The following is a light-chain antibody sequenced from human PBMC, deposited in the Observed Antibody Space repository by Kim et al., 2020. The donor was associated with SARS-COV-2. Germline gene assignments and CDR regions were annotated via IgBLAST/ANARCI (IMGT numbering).Light chain of an antibody. CDR3: AAWDDSLNAVV. CDR2: SEN. Sequence: GQGGTTSFSGSGANIGSNTVKWYQQRPGTAPTLLIYSENQRPSGVPDRLSGSKSGTSASLAISGLQSEDEADYYCAAWDDSLNAVVFGGGTQLTVL. V-gene: IGLV1-44*01. J-gene: IGLJ2*01. CDR1: GANIGSNT.